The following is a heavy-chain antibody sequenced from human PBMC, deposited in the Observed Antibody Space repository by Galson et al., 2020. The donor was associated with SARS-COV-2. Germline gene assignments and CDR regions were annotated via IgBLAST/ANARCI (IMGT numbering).Heavy chain of an antibody. Sequence: TLSLTCAISGVSVTNYSAPWIRHTQAPSRGLEWRVRTYYSSKCYSDYAVSVKSRITINADTSKNQFSLRLNSVIPEDTAVYYCARSSGIAVASTFDYWGQGTLVTVSS. CDR1: GVSVTNYSAP. CDR2: TYYSSKCYS. J-gene: IGHJ4*02. CDR3: ARSSGIAVASTFDY. V-gene: IGHV6-1*01. D-gene: IGHD6-19*01.